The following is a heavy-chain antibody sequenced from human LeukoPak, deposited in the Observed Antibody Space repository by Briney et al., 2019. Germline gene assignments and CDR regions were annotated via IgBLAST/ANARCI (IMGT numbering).Heavy chain of an antibody. CDR3: ARDGSGWSRGGFQH. Sequence: RAGGSLRLSCAASGFPFSSYAMSWVRQAPGKGLEYVSAISSNGGSTYYANSVKGRFTISRDNSKNTLYLQMGSLRAEDMAVYYCARDGSGWSRGGFQHWGQGTLVTVSS. J-gene: IGHJ1*01. V-gene: IGHV3-64*01. D-gene: IGHD6-19*01. CDR2: ISSNGGST. CDR1: GFPFSSYA.